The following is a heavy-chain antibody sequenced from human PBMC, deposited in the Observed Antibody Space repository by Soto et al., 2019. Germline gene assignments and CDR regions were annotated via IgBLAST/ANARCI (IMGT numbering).Heavy chain of an antibody. V-gene: IGHV2-5*02. CDR2: IYWDDDK. J-gene: IGHJ4*02. CDR3: AHXHRDESDGGYYPLKFNY. Sequence: SGPTLVNTIQTLTLTCTLSGVSLSTSAVGVGWIRQPPGKALEWLALIYWDDDKRYRPSLESRLNITQDTSKNQVVLRLANVDPADTGTYFCAHXHRDESDGGYYPLKFNYWGQGALCTVSS. D-gene: IGHD3-22*01. CDR1: GVSLSTSAVG.